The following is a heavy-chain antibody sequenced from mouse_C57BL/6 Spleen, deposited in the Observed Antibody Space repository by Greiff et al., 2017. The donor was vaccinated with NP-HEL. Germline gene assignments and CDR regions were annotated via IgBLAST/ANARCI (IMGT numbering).Heavy chain of an antibody. CDR1: GYTFTSYW. D-gene: IGHD2-4*01. J-gene: IGHJ4*01. CDR2: INPSNGGT. CDR3: ARRDYDEDYAMDY. V-gene: IGHV1-53*01. Sequence: QVQLQQPGTELVKPGASVKLSCKASGYTFTSYWMHWVKQRPGQGLEWIGNINPSNGGTNYNGKFKGKATLTADKSSSTAYMQLSSLTSEDSAVYFCARRDYDEDYAMDYWGQGTSVTVSS.